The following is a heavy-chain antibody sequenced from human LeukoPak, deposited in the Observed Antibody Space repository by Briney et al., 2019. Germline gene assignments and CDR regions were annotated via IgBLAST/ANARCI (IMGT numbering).Heavy chain of an antibody. V-gene: IGHV3-48*03. D-gene: IGHD6-13*01. CDR1: GFTFSSYE. CDR3: ARGGSSWYYFDY. CDR2: ISSSGSTI. Sequence: GGSLRLSCAASGFTFSSYEMNWVRQAPGKGLEWVSYISSSGSTIYYADSVKGRFTTSRDNAKNSLYLQMNSLRAEDTAVYYCARGGSSWYYFDYWGQGTLVTVSS. J-gene: IGHJ4*02.